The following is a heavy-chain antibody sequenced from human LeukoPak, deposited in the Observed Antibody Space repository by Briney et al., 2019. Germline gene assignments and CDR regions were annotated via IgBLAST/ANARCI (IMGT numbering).Heavy chain of an antibody. CDR3: AKGYDSSGYYFLYYFDY. Sequence: GALRLSCAASGFTFSSYAMHWVRQAPGKGLEWVAVISYDGSNKYYADSVKGRFTISRDNSKNTLYLQMNSLRAEDTAVYYCAKGYDSSGYYFLYYFDYWGQGTLVTVSS. V-gene: IGHV3-30-3*01. J-gene: IGHJ4*02. CDR1: GFTFSSYA. CDR2: ISYDGSNK. D-gene: IGHD3-22*01.